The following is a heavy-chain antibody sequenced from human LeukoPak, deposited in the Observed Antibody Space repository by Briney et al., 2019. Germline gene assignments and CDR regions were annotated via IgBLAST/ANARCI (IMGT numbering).Heavy chain of an antibody. CDR2: ISSSSSYT. CDR3: ARDLNDYGDYLDY. D-gene: IGHD4-17*01. Sequence: GGSLRLSCAASGFTLSDYYMSWIRQAPGKGLEWVSYISSSSSYTNYADSVKGRFTISRDNAKNSLYLQMNSLRAEDTAVYYCARDLNDYGDYLDYWGQGTLVTVSS. J-gene: IGHJ4*02. V-gene: IGHV3-11*06. CDR1: GFTLSDYY.